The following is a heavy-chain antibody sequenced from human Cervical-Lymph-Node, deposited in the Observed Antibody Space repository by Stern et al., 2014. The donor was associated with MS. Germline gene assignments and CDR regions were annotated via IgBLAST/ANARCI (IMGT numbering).Heavy chain of an antibody. J-gene: IGHJ6*02. CDR1: GGSISSGGDS. CDR2: IYHSANS. CDR3: VRGRGSGWVFNSYGLDV. V-gene: IGHV4-30-2*01. D-gene: IGHD6-19*01. Sequence: VQLEESGSGLLRPSQTLSLTCAVSGGSISSGGDSWNWIRRPPGKGLEWIGYIYHSANSFYNPSLESRVTISVDKSKNQFSLKLSSVTAADTAVFYCVRGRGSGWVFNSYGLDVWGQGTTVTVSS.